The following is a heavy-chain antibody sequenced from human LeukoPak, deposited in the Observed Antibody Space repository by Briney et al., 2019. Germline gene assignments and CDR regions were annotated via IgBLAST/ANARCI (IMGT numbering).Heavy chain of an antibody. CDR3: AGYSGTYYELGY. CDR1: GGSISSYY. D-gene: IGHD1-26*01. Sequence: PSETLPLTCTVSGGSISSYYWSWIRQPPGKGLEWIGYIYDSGSTKYNPSLKSRVTISEDTSKNQFSLRLSSVTAADTAVYYCAGYSGTYYELGYWGQGTLVTVSS. J-gene: IGHJ4*02. CDR2: IYDSGST. V-gene: IGHV4-59*08.